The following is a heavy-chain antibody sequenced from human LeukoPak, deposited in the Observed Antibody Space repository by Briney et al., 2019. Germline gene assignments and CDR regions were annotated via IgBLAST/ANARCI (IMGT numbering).Heavy chain of an antibody. Sequence: SETLSLTCAVYGGSFSGYYWSWLRQPPGKGLEWIGEINHSGSTNYNPSLKSRVTISVDTSKNQFSLKLSSVTAADTAVYYCARGHNLRPWYYDSGYGMDVWGQGTTVTVSS. V-gene: IGHV4-34*01. D-gene: IGHD3-22*01. J-gene: IGHJ6*02. CDR3: ARGHNLRPWYYDSGYGMDV. CDR2: INHSGST. CDR1: GGSFSGYY.